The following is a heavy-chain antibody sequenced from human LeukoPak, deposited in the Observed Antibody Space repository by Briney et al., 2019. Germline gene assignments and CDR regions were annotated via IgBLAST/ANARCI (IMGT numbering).Heavy chain of an antibody. Sequence: PSQTLSLTCTVSGGAISSGGYYWSWIRQHPGKGLEWIGYIYYSGSTYYNPSLKSRVTISVDTSKNQFSLKLSSVTAADTAVYYCARAADYYDSSGYEPFDYWGQGTLVTVSS. CDR1: GGAISSGGYY. J-gene: IGHJ4*02. CDR3: ARAADYYDSSGYEPFDY. V-gene: IGHV4-31*03. D-gene: IGHD3-22*01. CDR2: IYYSGST.